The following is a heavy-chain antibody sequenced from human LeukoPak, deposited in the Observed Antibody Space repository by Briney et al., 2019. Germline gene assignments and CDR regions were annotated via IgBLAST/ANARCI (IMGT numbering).Heavy chain of an antibody. D-gene: IGHD6-19*01. J-gene: IGHJ5*02. CDR3: ARDHIAVAGPFDP. CDR1: GFTFSSYS. Sequence: GGSLRLSCAASGFTFSSYSMSWVRQVPGKGLEWVSYIGSSPTTIFYADSVKGRFTISRDNAKNSLYLQMNSLRAEDTAVYYCARDHIAVAGPFDPWGQGTLVTVSS. V-gene: IGHV3-48*01. CDR2: IGSSPTTI.